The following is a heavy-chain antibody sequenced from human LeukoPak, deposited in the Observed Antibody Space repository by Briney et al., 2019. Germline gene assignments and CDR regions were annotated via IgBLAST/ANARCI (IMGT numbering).Heavy chain of an antibody. Sequence: QTGGSLRLSCAASGFTFSSYAMHWVRQAPGKGLEWVSSIYIGGGTFYADSVKGRFTTSRDNSKNTLYLQMNSLRAEDTAMYYCARDTKNWGQGTLVTVSS. CDR3: ARDTKN. CDR2: IYIGGGT. D-gene: IGHD1-1*01. V-gene: IGHV3-53*01. CDR1: GFTFSSYA. J-gene: IGHJ4*02.